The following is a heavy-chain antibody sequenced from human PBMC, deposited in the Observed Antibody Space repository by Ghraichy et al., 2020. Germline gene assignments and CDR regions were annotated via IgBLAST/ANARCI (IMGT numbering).Heavy chain of an antibody. CDR1: GGAISSYY. V-gene: IGHV4-4*09. J-gene: IGHJ3*02. CDR2: IYTSGST. Sequence: SETLSLTCTVSGGAISSYYWSWIRQPPGKGLEWIGYIYTSGSTNYNPSLKSRVTISLDTSKNQFSLKLSSVTAADTAVYYCARQGYNYGHKHPFNIWGQGTMVTVSS. D-gene: IGHD5-18*01. CDR3: ARQGYNYGHKHPFNI.